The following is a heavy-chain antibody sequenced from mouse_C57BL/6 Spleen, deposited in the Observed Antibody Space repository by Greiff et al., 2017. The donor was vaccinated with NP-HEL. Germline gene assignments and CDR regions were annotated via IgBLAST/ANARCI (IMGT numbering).Heavy chain of an antibody. V-gene: IGHV1-4*01. CDR3: ARADLAWFAY. J-gene: IGHJ3*01. CDR2: INPSSGYT. CDR1: GYTFTSYS. Sequence: VQLQQSVAELARPGASVTMSCKASGYTFTSYSMHLVKQRPGQGLEWIGYINPSSGYTKYNQKFKDKATLTADKSSSTAYMQLSSLTSEDSAVYYCARADLAWFAYWGQGTLVTVSA.